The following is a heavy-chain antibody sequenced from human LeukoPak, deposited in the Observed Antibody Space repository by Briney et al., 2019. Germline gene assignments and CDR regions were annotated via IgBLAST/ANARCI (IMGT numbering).Heavy chain of an antibody. CDR3: ARDSGTQSYYYYYGMDV. CDR2: INPNSGGT. V-gene: IGHV1-2*02. D-gene: IGHD1-14*01. CDR1: AYAFTGYY. J-gene: IGHJ6*02. Sequence: AAVTVSFTSSAYAFTGYYMRWVRQRPGQGLEWVGGINPNSGGTNYAQKFQGRVTMTRDTSISTAYMELSRLRSDDTAVYYCARDSGTQSYYYYYGMDVWGQGTTVTVSS.